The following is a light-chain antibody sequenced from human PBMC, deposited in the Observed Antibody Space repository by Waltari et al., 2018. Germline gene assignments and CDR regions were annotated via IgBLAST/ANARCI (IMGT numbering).Light chain of an antibody. Sequence: QPALTQPASVSGSPGQSITISCTGTSSDVGGYNYASWYQQHPGKAPKLLIYEVTNRPSGVSDRFSGSKSGNTASLTISGLQAEDEADYYCTSYTSSITLVFGGGT. V-gene: IGLV2-14*01. CDR1: SSDVGGYNY. J-gene: IGLJ3*02. CDR3: TSYTSSITLV. CDR2: EVT.